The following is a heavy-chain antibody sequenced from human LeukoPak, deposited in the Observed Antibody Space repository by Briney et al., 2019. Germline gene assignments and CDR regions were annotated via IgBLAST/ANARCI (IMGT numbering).Heavy chain of an antibody. V-gene: IGHV4-38-2*02. Sequence: SETLSLTCSVTGYSINSGYYWGWIRQPPGKGLEWIGTIYHSGSTYYNPSLKSRVTISVDTSKNQFSLKLSSVTAADTAVYYCARDQGYYYGSGTRRGYWFDPWGQGTLVTVSS. CDR1: GYSINSGYY. CDR3: ARDQGYYYGSGTRRGYWFDP. D-gene: IGHD3-10*01. CDR2: IYHSGST. J-gene: IGHJ5*02.